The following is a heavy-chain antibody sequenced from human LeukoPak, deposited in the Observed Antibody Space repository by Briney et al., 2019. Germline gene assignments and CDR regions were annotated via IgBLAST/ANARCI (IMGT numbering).Heavy chain of an antibody. CDR3: ARLGYCSGGSCYNWFDP. Sequence: SETLSLTCTVSGGSISSSSYYRGWIRQSPGKGLEWIGSISYNGRTYYNPSLKSRVTISVDTSKNQFSLKLSSVTAADTAVYYCARLGYCSGGSCYNWFDPWGQGTLVTVSS. D-gene: IGHD2-15*01. J-gene: IGHJ5*02. V-gene: IGHV4-39*07. CDR1: GGSISSSSYY. CDR2: ISYNGRT.